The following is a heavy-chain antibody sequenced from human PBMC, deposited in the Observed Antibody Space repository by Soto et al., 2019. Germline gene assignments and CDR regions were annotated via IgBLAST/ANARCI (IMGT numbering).Heavy chain of an antibody. J-gene: IGHJ5*02. D-gene: IGHD2-2*01. CDR2: IYYSGST. Sequence: QVQLQESGPGLVKPSETLSLTCTVSGGSVSSGSYYWSWIRQPPGKGLEWIGYIYYSGSTNYNPSLKSRVTISVDTSKNQFSLKLSSVTAADTAVYYCARDKGYCSSTSCYPSWFDPWGQGTLVTVSS. CDR1: GGSVSSGSYY. V-gene: IGHV4-61*01. CDR3: ARDKGYCSSTSCYPSWFDP.